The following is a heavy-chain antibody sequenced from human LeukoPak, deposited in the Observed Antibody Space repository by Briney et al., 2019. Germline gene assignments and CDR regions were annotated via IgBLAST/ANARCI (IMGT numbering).Heavy chain of an antibody. Sequence: GGSLRLSCAASGFTVSSNYTSWVRQAPGKGLEWVSVIYSGGSTYYADSVKGRFTISRDNSKNTLYLQMNSLRAEDTAVYYCARAPDYYYYYYMDVWGKGTTVTVSS. CDR3: ARAPDYYYYYYMDV. J-gene: IGHJ6*03. CDR2: IYSGGST. CDR1: GFTVSSNY. V-gene: IGHV3-53*01.